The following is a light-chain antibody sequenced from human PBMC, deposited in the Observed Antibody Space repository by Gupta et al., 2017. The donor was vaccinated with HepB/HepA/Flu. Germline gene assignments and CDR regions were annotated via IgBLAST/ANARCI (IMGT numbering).Light chain of an antibody. CDR1: NSNIGSNP. CDR2: SNN. Sequence: SLLTQPPSASGTPGQRVTISCSGSNSNIGSNPVNWYQQFPGRAPKLLIYSNNQRPSGVPDRFSGSKSGTSASLAISVLQSEDEADYFCAAWDDSLNGPVVFGGGTKLTVL. CDR3: AAWDDSLNGPVV. J-gene: IGLJ2*01. V-gene: IGLV1-44*01.